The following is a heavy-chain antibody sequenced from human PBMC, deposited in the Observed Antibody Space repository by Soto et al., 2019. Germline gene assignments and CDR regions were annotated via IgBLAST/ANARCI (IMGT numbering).Heavy chain of an antibody. CDR3: ARDAGVVYYYYGMDV. D-gene: IGHD3-3*01. CDR1: GYTFTGYY. J-gene: IGHJ6*02. Sequence: GASVKVSCKASGYTFTGYYMHWVRQAPGQGLEWMGWINPNSGGTNYAQKFQGWVTMTRDTSISTAYMELSRLRSDDTAVYYCARDAGVVYYYYGMDVWGQGTTVTVSS. V-gene: IGHV1-2*04. CDR2: INPNSGGT.